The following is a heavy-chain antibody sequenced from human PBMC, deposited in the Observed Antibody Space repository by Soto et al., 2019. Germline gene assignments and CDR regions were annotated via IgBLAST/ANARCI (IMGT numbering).Heavy chain of an antibody. CDR2: IWYDGSNK. CDR1: GFTFSSYG. D-gene: IGHD2-2*01. Sequence: GGSLRLSCAASGFTFSSYGMHWVRQAPGKGLEWVAVIWYDGSNKYYADSVKGRFTISRDNSKNTLYLQMNSLRAEDTAVYYCARDSGLDCSSTSCYAVGWFDPWGQGTLVTVSS. J-gene: IGHJ5*02. CDR3: ARDSGLDCSSTSCYAVGWFDP. V-gene: IGHV3-33*01.